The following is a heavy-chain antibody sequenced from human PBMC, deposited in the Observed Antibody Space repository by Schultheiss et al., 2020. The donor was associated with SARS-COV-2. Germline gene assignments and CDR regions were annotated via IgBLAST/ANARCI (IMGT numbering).Heavy chain of an antibody. CDR1: GGSISSYY. CDR3: ARDGYSGSYYGLDY. V-gene: IGHV4-34*01. CDR2: INHSGST. J-gene: IGHJ4*02. D-gene: IGHD1-26*01. Sequence: SETLSLTCTVSGGSISSYYWSWIRQPPGKGLEWIGEINHSGSTNYNPSLKSRVTISVDTSKNQFSLKLSSVTAADTAVYYCARDGYSGSYYGLDYWGQGTLVTVSS.